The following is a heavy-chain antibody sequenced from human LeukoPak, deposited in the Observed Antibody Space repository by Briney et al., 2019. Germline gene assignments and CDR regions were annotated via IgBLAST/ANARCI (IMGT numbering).Heavy chain of an antibody. V-gene: IGHV3-11*01. CDR2: ISGSGTTI. J-gene: IGHJ6*02. Sequence: GGSLRLSCVASGFTFGDNYMSWIRQAPGKGLECLSYISGSGTTIYYADSVKGRFTISRDNAKDSLYLQMNSLRAEDTAVYYCARDPLYYYEGIRSTLDYWGQGTLVTVSSVLRMDVWGQGTTVTVSS. CDR3: ARDPLYYYEGIRSTLDYWGQGTLVTVSSVLRMDV. D-gene: IGHD3-22*01. CDR1: GFTFGDNY.